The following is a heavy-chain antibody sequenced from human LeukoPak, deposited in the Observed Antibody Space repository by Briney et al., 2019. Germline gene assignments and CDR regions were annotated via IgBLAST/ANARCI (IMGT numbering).Heavy chain of an antibody. D-gene: IGHD5-24*01. V-gene: IGHV3-49*04. Sequence: GQTLSLSCTVSGFTFGAYAMTWGRRAPGTGQGWVGFIRSYDYGGTTEYAASVKGSFTISRDDSKSIAYQQMNSLRPGDAAVYYCTRAPYGFAGHLVYWGQGTLVSVSS. J-gene: IGHJ4*02. CDR2: IRSYDYGGTT. CDR1: GFTFGAYA. CDR3: TRAPYGFAGHLVY.